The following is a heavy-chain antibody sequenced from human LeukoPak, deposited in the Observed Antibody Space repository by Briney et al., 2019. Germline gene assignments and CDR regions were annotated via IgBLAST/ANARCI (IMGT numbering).Heavy chain of an antibody. CDR2: IYYSGST. CDR3: ARELPAAMAGWFDP. CDR1: GGSISSGGYY. J-gene: IGHJ5*02. Sequence: SQTLSLTCTVSGGSISSGGYYWSWIRQHPGKGLEGIGYIYYSGSTYYNPSLKSRVTISVDTSKNQFSLKLSSVTAADTAVYYCARELPAAMAGWFDPWGQGTLVTVSS. V-gene: IGHV4-31*03. D-gene: IGHD2-2*01.